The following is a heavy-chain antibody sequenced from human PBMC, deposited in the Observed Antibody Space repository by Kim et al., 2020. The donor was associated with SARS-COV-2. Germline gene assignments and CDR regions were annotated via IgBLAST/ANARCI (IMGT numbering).Heavy chain of an antibody. CDR1: GGSISSGGYS. J-gene: IGHJ5*02. Sequence: SETLSLTCAVSGGSISSGGYSWSWIRQPPGKGLEWIGYIYHSGSTYYNPSLKSRVTISVDRSKNQFSLKLSSVTAADTAVYYCARGGGNYYGSGSYYYRAWFDPWGQGTLVTVSS. CDR3: ARGGGNYYGSGSYYYRAWFDP. V-gene: IGHV4-30-2*01. D-gene: IGHD3-10*01. CDR2: IYHSGST.